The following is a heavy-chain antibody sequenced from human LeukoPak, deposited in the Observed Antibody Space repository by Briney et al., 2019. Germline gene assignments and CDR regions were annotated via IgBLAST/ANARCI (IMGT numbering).Heavy chain of an antibody. J-gene: IGHJ4*02. CDR1: GFTFSSYA. Sequence: GGYLRLSCAASGFTFSSYAMSWVRPGPGKGLEWVSAISGSGGSTYYADSVKGRFTISRDNSKNTRYQQMNSLRAEDTAVYYCAKGPYCSGGSCYPFDYWGQGTLVTVSS. CDR3: AKGPYCSGGSCYPFDY. V-gene: IGHV3-23*01. CDR2: ISGSGGST. D-gene: IGHD2-15*01.